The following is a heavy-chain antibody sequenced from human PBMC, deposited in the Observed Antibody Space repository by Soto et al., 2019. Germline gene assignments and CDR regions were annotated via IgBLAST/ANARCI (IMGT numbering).Heavy chain of an antibody. D-gene: IGHD6-25*01. CDR1: GGSISSSSYY. V-gene: IGHV4-39*01. CDR3: ASRKRRLPSYGMDV. CDR2: IYYSGST. J-gene: IGHJ6*02. Sequence: PSETLSLTCTVFGGSISSSSYYWGWIRQPPGKGLEWIGSIYYSGSTYYNPSLKSRVTISVDTSKNQFSLKLSSVTAADTAVYYCASRKRRLPSYGMDVWGQGTTVTV.